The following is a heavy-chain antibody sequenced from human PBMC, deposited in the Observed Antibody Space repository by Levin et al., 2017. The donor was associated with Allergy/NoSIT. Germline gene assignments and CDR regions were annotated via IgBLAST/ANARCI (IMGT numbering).Heavy chain of an antibody. V-gene: IGHV3-9*01. CDR2: ISWNSGSI. CDR1: GFTFDDYA. J-gene: IGHJ3*02. CDR3: AKAYYDSSGYWGAFDI. D-gene: IGHD3-22*01. Sequence: GGSLRLSCAASGFTFDDYAMHWVRQAPGKGLEWVSGISWNSGSIGYADSVKGRFTISRDNAKNSLYLQMNSLRAEDTALYYCAKAYYDSSGYWGAFDIWGQGTMVTVSS.